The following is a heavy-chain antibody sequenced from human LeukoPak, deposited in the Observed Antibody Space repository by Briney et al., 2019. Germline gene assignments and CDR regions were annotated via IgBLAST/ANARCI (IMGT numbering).Heavy chain of an antibody. Sequence: SETLSLTCTVSDGSISSYYWSCIRQPAGKGLEWIGRLYTSGSTNYNPSLKSRVTMSVDTSKNQFSLKLSSVTAADTAVYYCACSSSGWFWNYWGQGTLVTVSS. J-gene: IGHJ4*02. V-gene: IGHV4-4*07. CDR1: DGSISSYY. CDR3: ACSSSGWFWNY. D-gene: IGHD6-19*01. CDR2: LYTSGST.